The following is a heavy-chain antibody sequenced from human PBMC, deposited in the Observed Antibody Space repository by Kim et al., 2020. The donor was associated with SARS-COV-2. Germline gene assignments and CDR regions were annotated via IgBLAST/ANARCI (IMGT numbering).Heavy chain of an antibody. Sequence: RTSNADSVKGRLTISRNNAKNTLYLQMNSLRAEDAAVYYCASGLTPGQYWGQGTLVTVSS. D-gene: IGHD2-15*01. CDR2: RT. CDR3: ASGLTPGQY. J-gene: IGHJ4*02. V-gene: IGHV3-74*01.